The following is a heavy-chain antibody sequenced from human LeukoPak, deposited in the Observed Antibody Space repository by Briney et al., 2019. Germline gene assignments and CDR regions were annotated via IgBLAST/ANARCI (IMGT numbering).Heavy chain of an antibody. CDR3: ARGRGTYYYASSGYYYVGYFDY. J-gene: IGHJ4*02. CDR1: VGSFRGYY. CDR2: INHSGST. V-gene: IGHV4-34*01. Sequence: SETLSLTCAVYVGSFRGYYWSWIRQPPGKGLEWIVEINHSGSTNYNPSLKSRVTISVDTSKNQFSMTLSSVNAADTAVYYCARGRGTYYYASSGYYYVGYFDYWGQGTLVTVSS. D-gene: IGHD3-22*01.